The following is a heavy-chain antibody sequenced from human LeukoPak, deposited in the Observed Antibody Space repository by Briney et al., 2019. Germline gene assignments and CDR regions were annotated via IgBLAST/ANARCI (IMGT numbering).Heavy chain of an antibody. Sequence: ASETLSLTCAVYGGSFSGYYWSWIRQPPGKGLEWIGEINHSGSTNYNPSLKSRVTISVDTSKNQFSLKLSSVTAADTAVYYCARRSGYSSSEDYWGQGILVTVSS. D-gene: IGHD3-22*01. V-gene: IGHV4-34*01. J-gene: IGHJ4*02. CDR2: INHSGST. CDR1: GGSFSGYY. CDR3: ARRSGYSSSEDY.